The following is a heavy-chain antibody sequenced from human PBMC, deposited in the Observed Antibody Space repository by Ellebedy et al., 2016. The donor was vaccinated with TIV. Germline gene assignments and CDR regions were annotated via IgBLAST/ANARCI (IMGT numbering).Heavy chain of an antibody. J-gene: IGHJ5*02. Sequence: ASVKVSCKASGYTFTDYDINWVRQATGHGLEWVGWMKPDSGKTGYAQKFQGRVTISRDTSRSTAYMELRGLRSEDTAVYYCARDYGGDSGWFDPWGQGTLVTVSS. V-gene: IGHV1-8*01. CDR1: GYTFTDYD. CDR2: MKPDSGKT. CDR3: ARDYGGDSGWFDP. D-gene: IGHD4-23*01.